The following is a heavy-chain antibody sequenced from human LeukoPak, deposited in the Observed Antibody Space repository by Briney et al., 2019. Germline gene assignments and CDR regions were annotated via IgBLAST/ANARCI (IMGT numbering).Heavy chain of an antibody. Sequence: KTSETLSLTCTVSGGSISSYHWIWIRQPPGKGLEWIGYIHYSGSTNYNPSLKSRVTTSVDTSKKQFSLKLRSVTAADTAVYYCARSVSWGLLVRDDAFDIWGQGTMVTLSS. CDR3: ARSVSWGLLVRDDAFDI. CDR1: GGSISSYH. D-gene: IGHD2-21*01. V-gene: IGHV4-59*08. J-gene: IGHJ3*02. CDR2: IHYSGST.